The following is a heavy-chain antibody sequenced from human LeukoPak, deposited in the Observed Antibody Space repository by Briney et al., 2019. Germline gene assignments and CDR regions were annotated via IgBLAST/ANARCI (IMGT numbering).Heavy chain of an antibody. D-gene: IGHD3-22*01. J-gene: IGHJ3*02. V-gene: IGHV5-51*01. CDR1: GYSFSSYW. Sequence: LGESLKISCKGSGYSFSSYWIGWVRQMPGKGLEWMGIIHPGDSDTRYSPSFQGQVTISADKSISTAYLQWSSLKASDTAMYYCARHFDSSGYSSDAFHIWGQGTMVTVSS. CDR3: ARHFDSSGYSSDAFHI. CDR2: IHPGDSDT.